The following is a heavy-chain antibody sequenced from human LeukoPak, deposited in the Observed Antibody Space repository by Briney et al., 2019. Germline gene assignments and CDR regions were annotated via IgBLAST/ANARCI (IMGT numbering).Heavy chain of an antibody. CDR3: TRSFSGYIDS. J-gene: IGHJ4*02. Sequence: KRSQTLLLTCAISGDSVSSNSAAWDWIRQSPSRGLEWLGRTYYRSKWFNGYAVSVKGRITINPDTSKNQFSLQLNSVTPEDTAVYYCTRSFSGYIDSWGQGTLVTVSS. D-gene: IGHD1-26*01. CDR2: TYYRSKWFN. CDR1: GDSVSSNSAA. V-gene: IGHV6-1*01.